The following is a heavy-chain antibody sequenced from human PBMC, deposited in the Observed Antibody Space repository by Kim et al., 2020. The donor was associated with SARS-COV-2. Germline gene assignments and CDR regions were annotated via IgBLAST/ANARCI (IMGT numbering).Heavy chain of an antibody. CDR1: GYTFTSYA. J-gene: IGHJ4*02. CDR3: ARNEDY. CDR2: IDADNGNT. Sequence: ASVKFSCKASGYTFTSYAFHWVRQAPGQGLEWMGWIDADNGNTKYSQKFQGRITLTRDTSARTAYMELSSLRSEDTAVYYCARNEDYWGQGTLVTVSS. V-gene: IGHV1-3*01.